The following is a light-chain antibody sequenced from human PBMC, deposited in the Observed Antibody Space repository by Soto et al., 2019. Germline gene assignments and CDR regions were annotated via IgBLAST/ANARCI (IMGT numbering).Light chain of an antibody. J-gene: IGLJ2*01. CDR3: CSYAGSSTFV. V-gene: IGLV2-23*03. Sequence: QSALTQPASVSGSPGQSITISCTGTSSDVGSYNLVSWYQQHPGKAPKLMIYEGSKRPSGVSNRCAGSTSCNTASLTISGLQAEDEADYYCCSYAGSSTFVFGGGTKLTVL. CDR2: EGS. CDR1: SSDVGSYNL.